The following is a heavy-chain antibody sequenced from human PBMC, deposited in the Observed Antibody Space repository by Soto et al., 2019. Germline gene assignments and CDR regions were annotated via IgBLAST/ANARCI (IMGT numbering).Heavy chain of an antibody. V-gene: IGHV4-61*08. J-gene: IGHJ4*02. CDR1: GGSISSGGYS. CDR2: IYYSGST. D-gene: IGHD5-18*01. CDR3: ARVVYSYGYGDY. Sequence: SETLSLTCTVSGGSISSGGYSWSWIRQPPGKGLEWIGYIYYSGSTYYNPSLKSRVTISVDTSKNQFSLKLSSVTAADTAVYYCARVVYSYGYGDYWGQGTLVTVSS.